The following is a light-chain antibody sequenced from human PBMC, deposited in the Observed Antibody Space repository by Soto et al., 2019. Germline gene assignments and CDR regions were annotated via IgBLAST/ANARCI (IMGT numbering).Light chain of an antibody. CDR3: QQYNQWPLT. CDR1: QSVSSN. CDR2: GVS. V-gene: IGKV3-15*01. J-gene: IGKJ4*01. Sequence: EIVMTQSPATLSVSPGERATLSCRASQSVSSNLGWYQQKPGQAPRLLINGVSTRATGIPARFSGSGSETEFTLTISSLQSEDFAVYYCQQYNQWPLTFGGGTKVEIK.